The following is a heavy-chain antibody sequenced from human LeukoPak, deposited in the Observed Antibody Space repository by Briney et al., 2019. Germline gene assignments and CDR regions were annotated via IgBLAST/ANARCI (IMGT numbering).Heavy chain of an antibody. V-gene: IGHV3-21*01. CDR3: ARVRGYSGYAFDY. J-gene: IGHJ4*02. CDR1: GFTFSSYS. Sequence: GGSLRLSCAASGFTFSSYSMNWVRQAPGKGLEWVSSISSSSSYIYYADSVKGRFTISRDNAKNSLYLQMNSLRAEDTAIYYCARVRGYSGYAFDYWGQGTPVTVSS. D-gene: IGHD5-12*01. CDR2: ISSSSSYI.